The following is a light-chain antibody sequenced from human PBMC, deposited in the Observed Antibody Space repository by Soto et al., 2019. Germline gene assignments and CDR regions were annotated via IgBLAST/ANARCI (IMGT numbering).Light chain of an antibody. CDR3: QQRSNWPA. Sequence: EVVLTQSPATLSLSPGERATLSCRASQGIRNYLAWYQQKPGQAPRLLIYDASNRATGIPARFSGSGSGTDFTLTSSSLEPEDFAVYYCQQRSNWPAFGQGTKVEIK. CDR2: DAS. J-gene: IGKJ1*01. CDR1: QGIRNY. V-gene: IGKV3-11*01.